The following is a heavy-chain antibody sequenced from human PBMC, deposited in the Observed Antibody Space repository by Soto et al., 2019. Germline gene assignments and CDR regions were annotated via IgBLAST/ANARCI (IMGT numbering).Heavy chain of an antibody. CDR1: GYTFTRYG. J-gene: IGHJ5*02. V-gene: IGHV1-18*01. D-gene: IGHD2-15*01. Sequence: ASVKVSCKASGYTFTRYGISWVRQAPGQGPEWMGWISGYNGDTNYAQKFQDRVSMTIDTSTGTAYMELRSLRSDDTAVYYCARSVVVVAGRWFDPWGQGTLVTVSS. CDR3: ARSVVVVAGRWFDP. CDR2: ISGYNGDT.